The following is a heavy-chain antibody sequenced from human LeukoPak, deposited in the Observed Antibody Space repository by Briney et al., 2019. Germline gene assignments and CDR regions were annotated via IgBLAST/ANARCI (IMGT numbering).Heavy chain of an antibody. CDR3: ARTSRTAVAGTGRGYNWFDP. Sequence: SETLSLTCAVYSGSFSGYYWGWIRQPPGKGPEWVASIYHTGSTYYNPSLRSRVTMLVDTSKNQFSLNLTSVTAADTAVYYCARTSRTAVAGTGRGYNWFDPWGQGILVTVSS. J-gene: IGHJ5*02. V-gene: IGHV4-34*01. D-gene: IGHD6-19*01. CDR2: IYHTGST. CDR1: SGSFSGYY.